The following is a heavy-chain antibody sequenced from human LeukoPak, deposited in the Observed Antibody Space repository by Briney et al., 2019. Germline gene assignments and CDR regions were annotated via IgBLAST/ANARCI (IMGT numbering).Heavy chain of an antibody. D-gene: IGHD3-10*01. CDR3: ARGLLWFGEFWFDP. CDR1: GGSISSGSYF. V-gene: IGHV4-61*02. CDR2: IYSSGNT. J-gene: IGHJ5*02. Sequence: PPETLSLTCTVSGGSISSGSYFWIRIRQPAGRGLEWIGRIYSSGNTNYNPSLKSRVTISVDTSKNQFSLKLSSVTAADTAVYYCARGLLWFGEFWFDPWGQGTLVTVSS.